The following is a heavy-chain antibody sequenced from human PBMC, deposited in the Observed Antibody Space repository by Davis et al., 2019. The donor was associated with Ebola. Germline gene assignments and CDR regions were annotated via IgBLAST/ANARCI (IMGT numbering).Heavy chain of an antibody. CDR3: ARHPDYGGKWGYYGMDV. V-gene: IGHV4-39*01. D-gene: IGHD4-23*01. CDR2: IYYSGST. Sequence: MPSETLSLTCTVSGDSMSPYYWGWIRQPPGKGLEWIGSIYYSGSTYYNPSLKSRVTISVDTSKNQFSLKLSSVTAADTAVYYCARHPDYGGKWGYYGMDVWGQGTTVTVSS. J-gene: IGHJ6*02. CDR1: GDSMSPYY.